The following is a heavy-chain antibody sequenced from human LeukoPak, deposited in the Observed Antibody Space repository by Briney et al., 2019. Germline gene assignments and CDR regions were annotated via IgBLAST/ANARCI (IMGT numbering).Heavy chain of an antibody. D-gene: IGHD2-15*01. CDR2: ISWNSDTL. CDR3: AKCRVVLAVLDAFDI. CDR1: GFTFDDYA. Sequence: GRSLRLSCAASGFTFDDYAMYWVRQAPGKGLEWVSGISWNSDTLDYADSVKGRFTISRDNAKSSLYLQMNSLRAEDTALYYCAKCRVVLAVLDAFDIWGQGTLVTVPS. J-gene: IGHJ3*02. V-gene: IGHV3-9*01.